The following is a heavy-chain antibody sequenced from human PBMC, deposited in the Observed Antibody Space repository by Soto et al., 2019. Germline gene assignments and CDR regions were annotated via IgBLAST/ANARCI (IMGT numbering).Heavy chain of an antibody. CDR1: GFTFSNHG. CDR3: ARQVGAMLDY. Sequence: QVQLVESGGGVVQPGRSLRLSCVVSGFTFSNHGMHWVRQAPGKGLEWVAVIWYDGTKKFYADSVKGRFTISRDNSENTLYVQMNTLRAEDTAVYYCARQVGAMLDYWGQGTLVTVSS. V-gene: IGHV3-33*01. J-gene: IGHJ4*02. CDR2: IWYDGTKK. D-gene: IGHD1-26*01.